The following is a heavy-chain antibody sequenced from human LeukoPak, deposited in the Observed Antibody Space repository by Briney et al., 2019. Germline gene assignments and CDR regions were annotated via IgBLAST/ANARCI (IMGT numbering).Heavy chain of an antibody. D-gene: IGHD6-19*01. Sequence: SPSETLSLTCTVSGGSISSGSYYWSWIRQPAGKGLEWIGRIYTSGSTNYNPSLKSRVTISVDTSKNQFSLKLSSVTAADTAVYYCARDRGDLAVAGNFDLWGRGTLVTVSS. CDR1: GGSISSGSYY. CDR2: IYTSGST. V-gene: IGHV4-61*02. CDR3: ARDRGDLAVAGNFDL. J-gene: IGHJ2*01.